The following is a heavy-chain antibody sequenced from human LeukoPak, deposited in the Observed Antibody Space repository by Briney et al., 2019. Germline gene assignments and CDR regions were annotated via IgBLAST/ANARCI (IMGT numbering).Heavy chain of an antibody. D-gene: IGHD2-2*01. V-gene: IGHV3-7*01. Sequence: GGSLRLSCAASGFTFSSYWMSWVRQAPGKGLEWVANIKQDGSEKYYVDSVKGRFTISRDNAKNSLYLQMNSLRAEDTAVYCCARDCSSTSCYGLDVWGQGTTVTVSS. CDR1: GFTFSSYW. J-gene: IGHJ6*02. CDR3: ARDCSSTSCYGLDV. CDR2: IKQDGSEK.